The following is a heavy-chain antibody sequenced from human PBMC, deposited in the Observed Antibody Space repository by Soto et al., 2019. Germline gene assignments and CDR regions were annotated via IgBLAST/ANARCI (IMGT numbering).Heavy chain of an antibody. CDR2: ISGSGDTI. V-gene: IGHV3-23*01. D-gene: IGHD2-2*01. J-gene: IGHJ6*02. CDR1: GFTFSYYT. CDR3: AVPVPAATHYDYYDMDV. Sequence: EVQLLESGGGLVQPGGSLRLSCAASGFTFSYYTMSWVRQAPGKGLEWVSGISGSGDTIYYADSVKGRFTISRDNSKNTLYLPMNSLRADDTAVYYCAVPVPAATHYDYYDMDVWGQGTTVTVSS.